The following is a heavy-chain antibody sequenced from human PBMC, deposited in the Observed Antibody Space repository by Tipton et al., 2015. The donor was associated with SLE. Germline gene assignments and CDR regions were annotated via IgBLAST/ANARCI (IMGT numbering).Heavy chain of an antibody. CDR3: ARGYYDMWTGYYSFDY. CDR1: GASISGSTSY. D-gene: IGHD3-9*01. Sequence: TLSLTCSVSGASISGSTSYWGWIRQSPGKGLEWIGSIDHNGSINDNPSLKRRVTMSVDRSKNQFSLTLTSVTAADAADYLCARGYYDMWTGYYSFDYWGQGTLVTVSS. CDR2: IDHNGSI. V-gene: IGHV4-39*07. J-gene: IGHJ4*02.